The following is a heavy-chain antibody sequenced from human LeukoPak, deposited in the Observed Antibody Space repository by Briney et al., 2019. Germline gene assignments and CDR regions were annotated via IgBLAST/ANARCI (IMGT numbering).Heavy chain of an antibody. CDR1: GFTFSSYA. CDR2: ISGSGGST. D-gene: IGHD3-10*01. CDR3: AKDNWVGEFPS. Sequence: GGSLRLSCAASGFTFSSYARSWVRQAPGKGLEWVSAISGSGGSTYYADSVKGRFTISRDNSKNALYLQMNSLRAEDTAVYYCAKDNWVGEFPSWGQGTLVTVSS. V-gene: IGHV3-23*01. J-gene: IGHJ4*02.